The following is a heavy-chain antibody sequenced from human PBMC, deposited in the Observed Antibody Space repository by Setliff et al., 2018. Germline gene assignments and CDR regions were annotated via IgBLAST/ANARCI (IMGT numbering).Heavy chain of an antibody. V-gene: IGHV3-21*01. Sequence: GGSLRLSCAASGFNFRNYNMHWVRQAPGKGLEWASSISFSSSSISYASSVKGRFTISRDSAKNSLFLQMKSLRAEDTAVYYCARAGGYWGQGTLVTVSS. CDR2: ISFSSSSI. CDR1: GFNFRNYN. J-gene: IGHJ4*02. CDR3: ARAGGY. D-gene: IGHD3-10*01.